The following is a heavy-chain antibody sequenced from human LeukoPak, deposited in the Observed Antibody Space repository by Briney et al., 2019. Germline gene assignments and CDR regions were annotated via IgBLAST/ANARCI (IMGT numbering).Heavy chain of an antibody. D-gene: IGHD3-3*01. J-gene: IGHJ4*02. V-gene: IGHV1-46*01. CDR2: INPSGGST. CDR1: GYTFTSYY. CDR3: ARDRSYDFWSGYFDY. Sequence: ASVKVSCKASGYTFTSYYMHWVRQAPGQGLEWMGIINPSGGSTSYAQKFQGRVTMTRDTSTSTVYMELSRLRSDDTAVYYCARDRSYDFWSGYFDYWGQGTLVTVSS.